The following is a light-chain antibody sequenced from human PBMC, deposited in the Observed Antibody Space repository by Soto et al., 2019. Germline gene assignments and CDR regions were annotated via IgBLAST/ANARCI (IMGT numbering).Light chain of an antibody. V-gene: IGLV2-14*01. Sequence: QSVLSQPASVSGSPGQSITISCTGTSSDVGGYNYVSWYQQHPGKAPKLIIYEVTDRPSGVSNRFSGSKSGNTASLTISGLQADDEADYHCGSFTGGITPYVFGTGTKSPS. J-gene: IGLJ1*01. CDR1: SSDVGGYNY. CDR3: GSFTGGITPYV. CDR2: EVT.